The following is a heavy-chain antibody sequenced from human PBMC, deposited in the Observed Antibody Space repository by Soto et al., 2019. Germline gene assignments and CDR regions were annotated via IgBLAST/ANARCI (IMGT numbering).Heavy chain of an antibody. J-gene: IGHJ4*02. CDR1: GDSMTKYY. Sequence: QVQLQESGPGLVKPSETLSLTCTVSGDSMTKYYWSWIRQPAGKGLEWIGRIYTSGSPNYNPSLKSRVTMSIDTSNNHFSLKLKSVTAADTAVYYCARTVGAAYYFDFCGQGALVTVSS. CDR3: ARTVGAAYYFDF. D-gene: IGHD1-26*01. V-gene: IGHV4-4*07. CDR2: IYTSGSP.